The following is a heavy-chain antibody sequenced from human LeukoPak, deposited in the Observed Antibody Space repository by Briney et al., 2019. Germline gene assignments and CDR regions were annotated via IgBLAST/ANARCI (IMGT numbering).Heavy chain of an antibody. CDR1: GFTFSTYK. CDR2: ISGSGTYM. Sequence: GESLRLSCAASGFTFSTYKMNWVRQAPGKGLEWVSSISGSGTYMYYADSLKGRFTISRDNAKNSLYLQMNSLRAEDTAVYYCARVLDITGTIFDAFDIWGQGTMVTVSS. V-gene: IGHV3-21*01. CDR3: ARVLDITGTIFDAFDI. J-gene: IGHJ3*02. D-gene: IGHD1-20*01.